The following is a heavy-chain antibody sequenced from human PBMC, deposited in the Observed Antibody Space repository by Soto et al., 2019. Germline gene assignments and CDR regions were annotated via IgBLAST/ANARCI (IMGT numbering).Heavy chain of an antibody. CDR1: GASISGYY. J-gene: IGHJ6*02. V-gene: IGHV4-59*01. CDR2: IYYSGST. D-gene: IGHD4-17*01. CDR3: ARVETTEHTDGGYFNGMDV. Sequence: SETLSLTCTVSGASISGYYWSWIRQPPGEGLEWIGYIYYSGSTSYNPSLKSRVTISLDMSKNQFSLKLSSVTAADTAVYYCARVETTEHTDGGYFNGMDVWGQGTTVTVSS.